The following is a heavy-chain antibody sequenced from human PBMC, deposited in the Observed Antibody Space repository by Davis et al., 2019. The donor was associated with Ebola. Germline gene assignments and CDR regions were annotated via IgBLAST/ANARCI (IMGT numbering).Heavy chain of an antibody. CDR2: IYSSGSTKY. V-gene: IGHV4-61*09. Sequence: SETLSLTCNVSGASITSGYFSWSWVRQPAGKGLEWIGHIYSSGSTKYKYNPSLESRVTISLDTSKNQFSLRLNSVTAADTAIYFCARDRHDSGAFGFWGQGTLVTVSS. CDR3: ARDRHDSGAFGF. J-gene: IGHJ4*02. D-gene: IGHD3-22*01. CDR1: GASITSGYFS.